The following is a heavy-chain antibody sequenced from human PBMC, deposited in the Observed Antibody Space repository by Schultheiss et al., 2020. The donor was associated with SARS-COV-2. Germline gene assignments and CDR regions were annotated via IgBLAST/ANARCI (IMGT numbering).Heavy chain of an antibody. CDR1: GGSFSGYY. D-gene: IGHD6-19*01. J-gene: IGHJ4*02. CDR2: INHSGST. Sequence: ETLSLTCAVYGGSFSGYYWSWIRQPPGKGLEWIGEINHSGSTNYNPSLKSRVTISVDTSKNQFSLKLSSVTAADTAVYYCARSVSGWLRNWGQGTLVTVSS. CDR3: ARSVSGWLRN. V-gene: IGHV4-34*01.